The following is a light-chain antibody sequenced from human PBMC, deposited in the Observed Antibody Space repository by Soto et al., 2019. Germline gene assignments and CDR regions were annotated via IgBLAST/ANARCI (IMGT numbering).Light chain of an antibody. Sequence: QAVVTQSSSASASLGSSVKLTCTLSSGHSSYIIAWHQQQPGKAPRYLMKLEGSGSYNKGSGVPDRFSGSSSGADRYLTISNLQSEDEADYYCETWGTVFGGGTQLTVL. CDR3: ETWGTV. V-gene: IGLV4-60*03. J-gene: IGLJ2*01. CDR2: LEGSGSY. CDR1: SGHSSYI.